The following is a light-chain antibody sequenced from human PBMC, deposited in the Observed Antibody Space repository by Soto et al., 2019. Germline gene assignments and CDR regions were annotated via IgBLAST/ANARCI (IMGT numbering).Light chain of an antibody. J-gene: IGLJ1*01. CDR1: SSDVGGYIY. V-gene: IGLV2-14*01. CDR2: VVS. CDR3: SSYRSGGTFV. Sequence: QSALAQPTSVSGSPGQSIAISCTGTSSDVGGYIYVSWHQQHPGKAPKVLISVVSNRPSGVSNRFSGSKSGNTASLTISGLQAEDEADYYCSSYRSGGTFVFGSGTTLTVL.